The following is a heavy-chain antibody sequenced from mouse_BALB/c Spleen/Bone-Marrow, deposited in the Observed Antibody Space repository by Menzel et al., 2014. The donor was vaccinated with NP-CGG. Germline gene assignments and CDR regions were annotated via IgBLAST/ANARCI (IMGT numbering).Heavy chain of an antibody. J-gene: IGHJ2*01. D-gene: IGHD2-14*01. Sequence: HVQLQQPGSVLVRSGASVKLSCQASGYTFTSSWMHWAKQRPGQGLKWIGEIHPNSGNTNYNEKFKGKATLTVDTSSSTAYVDLSSLTAEDSAVYFCARHHMYAYCFDSWGPGTPLTVSS. CDR3: ARHHMYAYCFDS. V-gene: IGHV1S130*01. CDR1: GYTFTSSW. CDR2: IHPNSGNT.